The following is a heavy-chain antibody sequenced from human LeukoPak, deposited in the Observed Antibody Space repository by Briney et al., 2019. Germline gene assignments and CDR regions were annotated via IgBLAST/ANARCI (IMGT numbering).Heavy chain of an antibody. CDR1: GGSISSYY. J-gene: IGHJ4*02. Sequence: LSLTCTVSGGSISSYYWSWIRQAPGKGLEWVSYISSSGSTIYYADSVKGRFTISRDNAKNSLYLQMNSLRAEDTAVYYCARGSYYDSSGYYSHHYYWGQGTLVTVSS. CDR2: ISSSGSTI. V-gene: IGHV3-11*04. D-gene: IGHD3-22*01. CDR3: ARGSYYDSSGYYSHHYY.